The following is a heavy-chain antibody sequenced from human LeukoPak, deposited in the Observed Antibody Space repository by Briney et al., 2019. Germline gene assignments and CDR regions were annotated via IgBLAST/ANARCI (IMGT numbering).Heavy chain of an antibody. CDR3: VSFYETY. CDR1: GGNL. D-gene: IGHD2-2*01. V-gene: IGHV3-74*01. J-gene: IGHJ4*02. CDR2: INSDGSWT. Sequence: PGGALRLSCAASGGNLMHWGPPTPGEGLVWVSHINSDGSWTSYADSVKGRFTISKDNAKNTVYLQMNNLRAEDTAVYYCVSFYETYWGRGALVTVSS.